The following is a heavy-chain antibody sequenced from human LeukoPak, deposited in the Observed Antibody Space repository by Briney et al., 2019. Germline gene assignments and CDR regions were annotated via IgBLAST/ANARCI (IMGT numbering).Heavy chain of an antibody. CDR1: GFTVSRNY. CDR3: ARDVVPLYGMDV. CDR2: ISSGGNT. D-gene: IGHD2-15*01. Sequence: GGSLRLACAASGFTVSRNYMSWVRQAPGKGLEWVSVISSGGNTYYTDSVKGRFTISRDNSKNTLYLQMNSLRAEDTAVYYCARDVVPLYGMDVWGQGTTVTVSS. V-gene: IGHV3-66*01. J-gene: IGHJ6*02.